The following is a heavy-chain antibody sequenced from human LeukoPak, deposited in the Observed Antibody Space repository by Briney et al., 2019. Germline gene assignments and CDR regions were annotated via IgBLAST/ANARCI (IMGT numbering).Heavy chain of an antibody. CDR1: GGSISSYY. J-gene: IGHJ4*02. D-gene: IGHD3-22*01. CDR2: ISYSGST. Sequence: SETLSLTCTVSGGSISSYYWSWIRQPPGKGLEWIGYISYSGSTNYNPSLKSRVTMSLDTSENQFSLKLSSVTAADTAVYYCARGLRAYYFDGSGHFDYWGQGTLVTVSS. CDR3: ARGLRAYYFDGSGHFDY. V-gene: IGHV4-59*01.